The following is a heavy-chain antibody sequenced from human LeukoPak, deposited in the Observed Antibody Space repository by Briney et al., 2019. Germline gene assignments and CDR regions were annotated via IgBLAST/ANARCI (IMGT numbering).Heavy chain of an antibody. D-gene: IGHD2-15*01. V-gene: IGHV3-23*01. CDR3: AKIGGSQCYSHLDW. CDR2: TSGSGGST. Sequence: GGSLRLSCAASGFTFSSYGMTWVRQAPGKGLEWISGTSGSGGSTYYANSVKGRFTISRDNSKNTLYLQMNSLRAEDTAVYYCAKIGGSQCYSHLDWWGQGTLVTVSS. CDR1: GFTFSSYG. J-gene: IGHJ4*02.